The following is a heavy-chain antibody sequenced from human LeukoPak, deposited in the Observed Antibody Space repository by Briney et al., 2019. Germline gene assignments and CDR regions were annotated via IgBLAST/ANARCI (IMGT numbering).Heavy chain of an antibody. Sequence: PGGSLRLPCAASGLTFSAYSINWVRQAPGRGLEWVSSISSSGTYIYYADSVKGRFTISRANAKNSLSLQMNSLRAEDTAVYYCARDFRYSGSYHHWFDPWGQGTLVTVSS. J-gene: IGHJ5*02. CDR3: ARDFRYSGSYHHWFDP. CDR1: GLTFSAYS. V-gene: IGHV3-21*01. D-gene: IGHD1-26*01. CDR2: ISSSGTYI.